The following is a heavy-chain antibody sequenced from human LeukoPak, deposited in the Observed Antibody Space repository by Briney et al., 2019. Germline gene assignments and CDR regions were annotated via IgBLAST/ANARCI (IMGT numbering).Heavy chain of an antibody. V-gene: IGHV4-30-4*08. CDR3: ARDLWVHYYYYYMDV. CDR2: IYYSGST. J-gene: IGHJ6*03. D-gene: IGHD1-1*01. Sequence: SETLSLTCTVSGGSISSGDYYWGWIRQPPGKGLEWIGYIYYSGSTYYNPSLKSRVTISVDTSKNQFSLKLSSVTAADTAVYYCARDLWVHYYYYYMDVWGKGTTVTVSS. CDR1: GGSISSGDYY.